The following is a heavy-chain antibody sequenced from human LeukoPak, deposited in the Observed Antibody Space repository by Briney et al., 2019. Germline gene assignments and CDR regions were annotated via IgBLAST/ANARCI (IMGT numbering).Heavy chain of an antibody. CDR2: ISSSGSTI. CDR3: AREYCTNGVCYSHFDY. V-gene: IGHV3-11*04. CDR1: GFTFSDYY. D-gene: IGHD2-8*01. Sequence: GGSLRLSCAASGFTFSDYYMSWIRQAPGKGLEWVSYISSSGSTIYYADSVKGRFTISRDNAKNTLYLQMNSLRAEDTAVYYCAREYCTNGVCYSHFDYWGQGTLVTVSS. J-gene: IGHJ4*02.